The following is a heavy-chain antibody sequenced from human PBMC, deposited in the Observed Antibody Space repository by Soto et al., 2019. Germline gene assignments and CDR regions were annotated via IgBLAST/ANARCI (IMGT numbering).Heavy chain of an antibody. CDR1: GVSISSSNW. V-gene: IGHV4-4*02. CDR2: IYHSGST. CDR3: AREYSLAVLAPGY. J-gene: IGHJ4*01. Sequence: SETLALTCAVSGVSISSSNWWSWVRQPPGKGLEWIGEIYHSGSTNYNPSLKGRFSISRDNSKNTLYLQMSTLRREDTAVYYCAREYSLAVLAPGYWGHGTLVTVSS. D-gene: IGHD2-8*02.